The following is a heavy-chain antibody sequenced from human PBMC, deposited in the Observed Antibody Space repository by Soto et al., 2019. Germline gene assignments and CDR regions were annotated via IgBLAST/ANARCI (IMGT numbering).Heavy chain of an antibody. CDR1: GGSISSNY. D-gene: IGHD6-13*01. CDR3: ARYRREAVAGYTLDN. CDR2: VYNSGST. Sequence: LSLTCTVSGGSISSNYWTWIRQPPGKGLEWIGYVYNSGSTNYNPSLKSRVTISEDTSKSQFSLKVNSMTAADTAVYYCARYRREAVAGYTLDNWGQGILVTVS. V-gene: IGHV4-59*01. J-gene: IGHJ4*02.